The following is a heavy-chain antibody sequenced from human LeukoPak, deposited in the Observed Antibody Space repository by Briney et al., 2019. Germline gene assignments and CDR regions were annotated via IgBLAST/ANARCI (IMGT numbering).Heavy chain of an antibody. J-gene: IGHJ3*01. CDR1: VGPTRSTT. CDR2: IYYSGST. D-gene: IGHD4-23*01. V-gene: IGHV4-59*01. Sequence: PSETLSLTGKAWVGPTRSTTWGWSRQPPGKGLEWIGYIYYSGSTNYNPSLKSRVTISVDTSKNQFSLKLSSVTAADTAVYYWKREANSDYDGNSWHAIDVAGQGTMVTVSS. CDR3: KREANSDYDGNSWHAIDV.